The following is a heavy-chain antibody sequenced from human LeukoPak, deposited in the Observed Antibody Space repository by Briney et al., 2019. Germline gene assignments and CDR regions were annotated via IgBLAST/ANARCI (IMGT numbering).Heavy chain of an antibody. CDR2: IIPIFGTA. J-gene: IGHJ4*02. CDR3: ARGGDSSGYYYCDY. CDR1: GGTFSSYA. Sequence: GASVKVSCKASGGTFSSYAICWVRQAPGQGLEWMGGIIPIFGTANYAQKFQGRVTITTDESTSTAYMELSSLRSEDTAVYYCARGGDSSGYYYCDYWGQGTLVTVSS. V-gene: IGHV1-69*05. D-gene: IGHD3-22*01.